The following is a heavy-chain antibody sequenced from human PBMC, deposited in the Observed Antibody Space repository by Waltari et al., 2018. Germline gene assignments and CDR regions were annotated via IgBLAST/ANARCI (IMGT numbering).Heavy chain of an antibody. Sequence: EVKLLECGGGLVQPGGSFRLSCEAYGFTFRGYELNWVRQAPGKGLYWVSYIISCGSTIYYAYSVKGRFTISRDNSKNSLSLQMNSLRAEDTAVYYCAREPLSHGIYYWGQGTLVTVSS. J-gene: IGHJ4*02. CDR3: AREPLSHGIYY. CDR1: GFTFRGYE. CDR2: IISCGSTI. V-gene: IGHV3-48*03. D-gene: IGHD3-3*01.